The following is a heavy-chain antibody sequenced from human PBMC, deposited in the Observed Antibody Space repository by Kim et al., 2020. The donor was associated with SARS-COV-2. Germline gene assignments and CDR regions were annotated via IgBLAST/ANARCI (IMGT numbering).Heavy chain of an antibody. CDR3: ARGPAWVGNAYDI. CDR1: GDSININDYH. D-gene: IGHD1-26*01. Sequence: SETLSLTCSVSGDSININDYHWGWIRQTPGKGLEWIGNIYDSGRTYDNPSLMSRVTIYAPTSKNQFSLRLSSVTAADTGVYYCARGPAWVGNAYDIWGQGTTV. J-gene: IGHJ3*02. CDR2: IYDSGRT. V-gene: IGHV4-39*01.